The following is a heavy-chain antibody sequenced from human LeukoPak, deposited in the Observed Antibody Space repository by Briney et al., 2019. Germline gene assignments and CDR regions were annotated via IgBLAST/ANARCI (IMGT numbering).Heavy chain of an antibody. D-gene: IGHD3-10*01. V-gene: IGHV4-39*07. CDR3: ARDGGLWFGELFLDY. J-gene: IGHJ4*02. Sequence: PSETLSLTCTVSGGSISSSTYYWGWIRQPPGKGLEWIGSIFYSGRTYYNPSLKSRVTISVDTSKNQFSLKLSSVTAADTAVYYCARDGGLWFGELFLDYWGQGTLVTVSS. CDR1: GGSISSSTYY. CDR2: IFYSGRT.